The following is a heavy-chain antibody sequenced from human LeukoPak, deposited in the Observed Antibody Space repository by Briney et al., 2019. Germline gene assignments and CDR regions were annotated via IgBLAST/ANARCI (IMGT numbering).Heavy chain of an antibody. CDR1: GFTFSDYY. Sequence: GGSLRLSCAASGFTFSDYYMSWIRQAPGKGLEWVSYISSSGSTIYYADSVKGRFTIPRDNSKNTLYLQMNSLRAEDTAVYYCARDGDYSSSWIDYWGQGTLVTVSS. J-gene: IGHJ4*02. D-gene: IGHD6-6*01. CDR2: ISSSGSTI. CDR3: ARDGDYSSSWIDY. V-gene: IGHV3-11*04.